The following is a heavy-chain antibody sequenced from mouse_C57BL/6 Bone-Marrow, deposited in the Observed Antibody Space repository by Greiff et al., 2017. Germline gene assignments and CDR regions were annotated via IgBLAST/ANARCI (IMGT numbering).Heavy chain of an antibody. CDR2: IYPGDGDT. CDR1: GYAFSSSW. CDR3: LLQTFYDY. V-gene: IGHV1-82*01. Sequence: QVQLQQSGPELVKPGASVKISCKASGYAFSSSWMNWVKQRPGQGLEWIGRIYPGDGDTNYNGKFKGKATLTADKSSSTAYMQLSSLTSEDSAVYFCLLQTFYDYWGQGNTLTVSA. D-gene: IGHD1-1*01. J-gene: IGHJ2*01.